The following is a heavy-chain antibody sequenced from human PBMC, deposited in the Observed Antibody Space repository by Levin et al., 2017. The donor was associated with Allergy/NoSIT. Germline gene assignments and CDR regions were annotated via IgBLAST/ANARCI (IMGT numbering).Heavy chain of an antibody. D-gene: IGHD3-10*01. CDR1: GFKFDDHA. CDR2: IAWNSASR. J-gene: IGHJ6*02. Sequence: LSLTCAASGFKFDDHAMHWVRQVPGKGLEWVAGIAWNSASRSYSDSVKGRFIISRDNAKKSLYLEMNSLRLEDTALYYCAKDGRAAGEGLVSYYYYYGLDAWGHGTTVTVSS. V-gene: IGHV3-9*01. CDR3: AKDGRAAGEGLVSYYYYYGLDA.